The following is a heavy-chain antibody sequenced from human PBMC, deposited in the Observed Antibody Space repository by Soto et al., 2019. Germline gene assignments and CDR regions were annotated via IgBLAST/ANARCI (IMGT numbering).Heavy chain of an antibody. CDR1: GGPFSGYY. Sequence: KASETLSLTCAVYGGPFSGYYWSWIRQPPGKGLEWIGEINHSGSTNYNPSLKSRVTISVDTSKNQFSLKLSSVTAADTAVYYCARGPIITIFGVALDYWGQGTLVTVSS. V-gene: IGHV4-34*01. CDR3: ARGPIITIFGVALDY. J-gene: IGHJ4*02. D-gene: IGHD3-3*01. CDR2: INHSGST.